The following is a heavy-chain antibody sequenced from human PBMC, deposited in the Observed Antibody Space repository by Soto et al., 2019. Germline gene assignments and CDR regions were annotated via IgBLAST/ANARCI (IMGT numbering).Heavy chain of an antibody. CDR3: ARYTRTPDS. V-gene: IGHV4-59*01. J-gene: IGHJ4*02. CDR1: GASMTSNY. D-gene: IGHD2-2*02. Sequence: SETLSLTCTVSGASMTSNYWTWFRQPPGQGLESIGYIYYIGDTNSNPSLKSRVTISMDTSKKQFSLQLRSVTAADTAIYYCARYTRTPDSWGQGTLVTVSS. CDR2: IYYIGDT.